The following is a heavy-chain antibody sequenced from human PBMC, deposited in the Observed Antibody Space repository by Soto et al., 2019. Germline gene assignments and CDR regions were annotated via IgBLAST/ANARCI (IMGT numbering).Heavy chain of an antibody. Sequence: QVQLVESGGDVVQPGRSLRLSCAASGFTFSSYVFHWVRQTPGKGLEWVGLISHDGNKQYADSVKDRFTISRDNSKNELHLEMNSLRLEDTALYYCAREDESSGYAGTFQHWGQGTLVTVS. V-gene: IGHV3-30-3*01. CDR1: GFTFSSYV. CDR3: AREDESSGYAGTFQH. D-gene: IGHD3-22*01. J-gene: IGHJ1*01. CDR2: ISHDGNK.